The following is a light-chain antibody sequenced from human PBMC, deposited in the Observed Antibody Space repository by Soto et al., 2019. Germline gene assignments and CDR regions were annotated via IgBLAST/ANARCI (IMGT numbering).Light chain of an antibody. CDR1: QSISSY. Sequence: DIQMTQSPSSLSASVGDRVTITCRASQSISSYLNWYQQKPGKVPKLLIYAASSLQSGVPSRFSGRGSGTDFTLTISSLQPEDFATYYCQQSYSTPRTFGQGTKVDIK. CDR2: AAS. CDR3: QQSYSTPRT. J-gene: IGKJ1*01. V-gene: IGKV1-39*01.